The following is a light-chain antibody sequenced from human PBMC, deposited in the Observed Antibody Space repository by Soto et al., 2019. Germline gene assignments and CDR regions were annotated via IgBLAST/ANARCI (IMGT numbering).Light chain of an antibody. Sequence: QSVLTQPPSASGTPGQRVTISCSGSSSNIGSDTVKWYQHLPGTAPELLIYSNNQRPSGVPDRFSGSKSGTSASLAISGLQSEDEADDYCAAWDDSLNGPVFGGGTKLTVL. CDR3: AAWDDSLNGPV. V-gene: IGLV1-44*01. CDR1: SSNIGSDT. J-gene: IGLJ2*01. CDR2: SNN.